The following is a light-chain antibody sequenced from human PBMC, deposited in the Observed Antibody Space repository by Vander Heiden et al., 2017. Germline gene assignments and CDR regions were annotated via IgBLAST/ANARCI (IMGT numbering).Light chain of an antibody. CDR1: QSVLYSSDNEHY. CDR3: REDATKAPT. CDR2: CAS. V-gene: IGKV4-1*01. J-gene: IGKJ2*01. Sequence: IVMIQSPDSLAVSLGERATINCKSSQSVLYSSDNEHYLAWYQQKPLQPPKLLIYCASTREAPVPDPFTRSASGTDFTLTMRSLHAEDVAVDYCREDATKAPTF.